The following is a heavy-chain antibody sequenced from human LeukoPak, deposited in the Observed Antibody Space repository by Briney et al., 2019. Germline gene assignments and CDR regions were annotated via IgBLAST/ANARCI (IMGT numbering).Heavy chain of an antibody. V-gene: IGHV3-53*01. D-gene: IGHD6-13*01. CDR2: IYSGGST. CDR3: ARGDSSSWTDAFDI. J-gene: IGHJ3*02. CDR1: GFTVSSNY. Sequence: PGGSLRLSCAASGFTVSSNYMSWVRQAPGKGLEWVSVIYSGGSTYYADSVKGRFTISRDNSKNTLYLQMNSLRAEDTAVYYCARGDSSSWTDAFDIWGQGTMVTVSS.